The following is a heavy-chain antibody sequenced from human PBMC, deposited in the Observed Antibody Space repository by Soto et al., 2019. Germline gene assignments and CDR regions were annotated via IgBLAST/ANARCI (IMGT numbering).Heavy chain of an antibody. CDR2: ISSRSDII. Sequence: EVQLVESGGGSVQPGGSLRLSCAVSGFTFNSYTMNWVRQAPGKGLEWVSYISSRSDIIYYAASVKGRSTISRDNAKNSLYLQMNSLRDEDTAVYYCARDARGFYGLDVWGQGTTVIVS. CDR3: ARDARGFYGLDV. CDR1: GFTFNSYT. V-gene: IGHV3-48*02. D-gene: IGHD6-6*01. J-gene: IGHJ6*02.